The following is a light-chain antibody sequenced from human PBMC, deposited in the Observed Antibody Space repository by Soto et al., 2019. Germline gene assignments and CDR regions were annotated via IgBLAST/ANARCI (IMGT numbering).Light chain of an antibody. CDR2: SAS. V-gene: IGKV1-8*01. CDR3: QQYYSSPPT. Sequence: AIRMTQSPSSFSASTGDRVTITCRASQGISSYLAWYQQKPGKAPKLLISSASTLQSSVPSRFSGSGSGTDFTLTISGLQSEDFATDYCQQYYSSPPTFGQGTKLEIK. CDR1: QGISSY. J-gene: IGKJ2*01.